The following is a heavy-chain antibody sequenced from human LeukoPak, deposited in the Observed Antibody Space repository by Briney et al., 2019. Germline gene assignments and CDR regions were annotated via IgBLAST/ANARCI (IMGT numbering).Heavy chain of an antibody. CDR1: GDSVSSNSAA. V-gene: IGHV6-1*01. Sequence: SQTLSLTCAISGDSVSSNSAAWNWIRQSPSIGLEWLGRTYYRSKWYNDYAVSVKIRITINPDTSNKQFSMQLNSVTPEDTGVSSRARRITIFRVVPGPHWFDTWGQGTLVTVSS. CDR2: TYYRSKWYN. D-gene: IGHD3-3*01. J-gene: IGHJ5*02. CDR3: ARRITIFRVVPGPHWFDT.